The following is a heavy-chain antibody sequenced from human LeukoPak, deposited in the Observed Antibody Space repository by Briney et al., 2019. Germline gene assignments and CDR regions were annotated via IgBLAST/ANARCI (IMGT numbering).Heavy chain of an antibody. CDR3: ARGEELWPNFDY. CDR1: GYTFTSYD. Sequence: ASVKVSCKASGYTFTSYDINWVRQATGQGLEWMGWMNPNSGLTNYAQKFQGRVTMTRDTSISTAYMELSRLRSDDTALFYCARGEELWPNFDYWGRGTLVTVSS. V-gene: IGHV1-2*02. J-gene: IGHJ4*02. D-gene: IGHD5-18*01. CDR2: MNPNSGLT.